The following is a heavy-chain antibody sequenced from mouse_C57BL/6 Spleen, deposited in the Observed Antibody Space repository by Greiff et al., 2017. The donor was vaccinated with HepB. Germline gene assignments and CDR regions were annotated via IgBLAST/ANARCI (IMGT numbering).Heavy chain of an antibody. J-gene: IGHJ4*01. Sequence: EVKVEESGGGLVQPGGSLKLSCAASGFTFSDYYMYWVRQTPEKRLEWVAYISNGGGSTYYPDTVKGRFTISRDNAKNTLYLQMSRLKSEDTAMYYCARFDGLYAMDYWGQGTSVTVSS. CDR2: ISNGGGST. CDR3: ARFDGLYAMDY. CDR1: GFTFSDYY. D-gene: IGHD1-2*01. V-gene: IGHV5-12*01.